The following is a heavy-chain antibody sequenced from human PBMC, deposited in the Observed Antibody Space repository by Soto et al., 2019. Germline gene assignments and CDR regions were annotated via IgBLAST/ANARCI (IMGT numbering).Heavy chain of an antibody. CDR1: GFTFSSYW. V-gene: IGHV3-7*01. CDR2: IKQDGSEK. Sequence: GGSLRLSCAASGFTFSSYWMSWVRQAPGKGLEWVANIKQDGSEKYYVDSVKGRFTISRDNAKNSLYLQMNSLRAEDTAVYYCARGVDIVATITGYYFDYWGQGTLVTVSS. D-gene: IGHD5-12*01. CDR3: ARGVDIVATITGYYFDY. J-gene: IGHJ4*02.